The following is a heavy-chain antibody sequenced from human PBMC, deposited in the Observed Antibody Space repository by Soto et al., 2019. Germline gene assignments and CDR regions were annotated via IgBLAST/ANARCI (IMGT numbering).Heavy chain of an antibody. J-gene: IGHJ6*02. CDR2: IIPIFGTT. Sequence: QVQLMQSGAEVKKPGSSVKVSCKASGGTFGHYALSWGRQAPGQGLEWMGGIIPIFGTTYYAQRFQGRVTLNADESTSTAYMELSSLRSDDTAVYYCARVADCSGGSCYGATSIYFYLMDVWGQGTTVTVSS. D-gene: IGHD2-15*01. CDR1: GGTFGHYA. V-gene: IGHV1-69*01. CDR3: ARVADCSGGSCYGATSIYFYLMDV.